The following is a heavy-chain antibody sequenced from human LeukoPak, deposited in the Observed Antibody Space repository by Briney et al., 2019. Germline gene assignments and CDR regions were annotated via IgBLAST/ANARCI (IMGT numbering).Heavy chain of an antibody. V-gene: IGHV3-23*01. CDR2: ISGSGGST. J-gene: IGHJ4*02. D-gene: IGHD3-10*01. CDR1: GFTVSSNY. CDR3: AKWASWFGEEDFDY. Sequence: GGSLRLSCAASGFTVSSNYMSWVRQAPGKGLEWVSAISGSGGSTYYADSVKGRFTISRDNSKNTLCLQMNSLRAEDTAVYYCAKWASWFGEEDFDYWGQGTLVTVSS.